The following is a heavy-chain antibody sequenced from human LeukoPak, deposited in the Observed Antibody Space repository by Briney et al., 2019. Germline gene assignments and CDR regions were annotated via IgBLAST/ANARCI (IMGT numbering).Heavy chain of an antibody. CDR3: AKEEEDY. V-gene: IGHV3-30*18. CDR1: GFTFSSYW. Sequence: QPGGSLRLSCAASGFTFSSYWMHWVRQAPGKGLEWVAVISYDGSNKYYADSVKGRFTISRDNSKNTLYLQMNSLRAEDTAVYYCAKEEEDYWGQGTLVTVSS. J-gene: IGHJ4*02. CDR2: ISYDGSNK.